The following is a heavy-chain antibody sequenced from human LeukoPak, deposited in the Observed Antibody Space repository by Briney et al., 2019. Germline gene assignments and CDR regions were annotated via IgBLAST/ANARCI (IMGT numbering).Heavy chain of an antibody. CDR2: IWYDGSNK. J-gene: IGHJ4*02. V-gene: IGHV3-33*06. CDR1: GFTFSSYG. CDR3: AKSFGDYANFDY. D-gene: IGHD4-17*01. Sequence: GGSLRLSCAASGFTFSSYGMHWVRQAPGKGLEWVAVIWYDGSNKYYADSVKGRFTISRDNSKNTLYLQMNSLRAEDTAVYYCAKSFGDYANFDYWGQGTLVTVSS.